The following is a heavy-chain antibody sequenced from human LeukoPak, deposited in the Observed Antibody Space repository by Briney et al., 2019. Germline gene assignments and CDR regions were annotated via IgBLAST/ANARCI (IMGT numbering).Heavy chain of an antibody. V-gene: IGHV1-69*13. CDR1: GGTFNSFT. J-gene: IGHJ4*02. CDR3: ARGYDVGDYVPYTY. Sequence: SVKASCKVSGGTFNSFTISWVRQAPGQGLEWMGGIIPIFGSTNYAQKFQGRVTNTADDSTSTAYMELSSLTSDDTAVYYCARGYDVGDYVPYTYWGQGSLVIVSS. D-gene: IGHD4-17*01. CDR2: IIPIFGST.